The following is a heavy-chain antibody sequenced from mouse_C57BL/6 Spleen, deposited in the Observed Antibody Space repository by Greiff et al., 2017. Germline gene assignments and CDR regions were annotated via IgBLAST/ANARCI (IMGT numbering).Heavy chain of an antibody. V-gene: IGHV1-64*01. D-gene: IGHD2-5*01. Sequence: QVQLQQPGAELVKPGASVKLSCKASGYTFTSYWMHWVKQRPGQGLEWIGMIHPNSGSTNYNEKFKSKATLTVDKSSSTAYMQLSSLTSEDSAVYYCARTYSNYEDFDYWGQGTTLTVSS. CDR2: IHPNSGST. CDR1: GYTFTSYW. CDR3: ARTYSNYEDFDY. J-gene: IGHJ2*01.